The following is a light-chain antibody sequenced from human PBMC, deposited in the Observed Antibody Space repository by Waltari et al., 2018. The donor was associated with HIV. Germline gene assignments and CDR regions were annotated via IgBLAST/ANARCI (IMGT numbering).Light chain of an antibody. V-gene: IGLV1-40*01. J-gene: IGLJ2*01. CDR1: SSHIGAGYD. Sequence: QSVLTQPPSVSGAPGQRVTTSCTGSSSHIGAGYDVHWYQQVPGTAPKLLIYGNNNRPSGVPDRFSASKSGASPSLAITGLQAEDEADYYCQSYDSSLTGSVFGGGTKLTVL. CDR3: QSYDSSLTGSV. CDR2: GNN.